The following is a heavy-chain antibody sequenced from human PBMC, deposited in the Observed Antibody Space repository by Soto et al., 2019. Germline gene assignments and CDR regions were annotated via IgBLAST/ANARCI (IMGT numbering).Heavy chain of an antibody. CDR3: ARVASSGWITDAFDI. CDR2: INWNGGST. Sequence: PGGSLRLSCSASGITLEGHGMSWVRPAPGKGLEWVSGINWNGGSTGYAGSVKGRFTISRDNAKKSLYLQMNSLRAEDTALYYSARVASSGWITDAFDIWGQGTMVTVSS. D-gene: IGHD6-19*01. J-gene: IGHJ3*02. CDR1: GITLEGHG. V-gene: IGHV3-20*04.